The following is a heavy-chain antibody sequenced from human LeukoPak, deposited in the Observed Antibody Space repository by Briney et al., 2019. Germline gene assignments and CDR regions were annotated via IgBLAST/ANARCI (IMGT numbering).Heavy chain of an antibody. Sequence: ASVKVSCKASGYTFTSYDINWVRQATGQGLEWMGWMNPNSGNTGYAQKFQGRVTITRNTSISTACMELSSLRSEDTAVYYCARGLIYCSSTSCYRYWFDPWGQRTLVTVSS. CDR1: GYTFTSYD. CDR2: MNPNSGNT. V-gene: IGHV1-8*03. D-gene: IGHD2-2*01. J-gene: IGHJ5*02. CDR3: ARGLIYCSSTSCYRYWFDP.